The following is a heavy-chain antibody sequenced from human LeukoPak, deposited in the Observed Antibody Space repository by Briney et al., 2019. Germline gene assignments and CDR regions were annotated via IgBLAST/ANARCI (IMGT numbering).Heavy chain of an antibody. J-gene: IGHJ3*02. CDR2: IYSTTTYI. Sequence: GGSLRLSCAASGFTFSSFSMNWVRQAPGKGLEWVSSIYSTTTYIYYADSVKGRFTISRDNAKNSLYLQMNSLRAEDTAVYYCTRDQFIHAFDIWGQGTMVTVSS. CDR1: GFTFSSFS. D-gene: IGHD5-24*01. V-gene: IGHV3-21*01. CDR3: TRDQFIHAFDI.